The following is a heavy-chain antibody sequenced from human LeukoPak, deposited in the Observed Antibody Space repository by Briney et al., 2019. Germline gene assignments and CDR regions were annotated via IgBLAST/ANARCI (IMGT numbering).Heavy chain of an antibody. J-gene: IGHJ4*02. D-gene: IGHD5-12*01. Sequence: SVKVSCTASGGTFSSYAISWVRQAPGQGLEWMGGIIPIFGTANYAQKFQGRVTITADESTSTAYMELSSLRSEDTAVYYCARALGMVATEPLSDYWGQGTLVTVSS. CDR2: IIPIFGTA. V-gene: IGHV1-69*13. CDR3: ARALGMVATEPLSDY. CDR1: GGTFSSYA.